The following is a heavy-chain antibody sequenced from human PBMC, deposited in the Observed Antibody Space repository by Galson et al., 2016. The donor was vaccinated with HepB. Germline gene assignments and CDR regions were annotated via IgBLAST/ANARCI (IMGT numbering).Heavy chain of an antibody. J-gene: IGHJ4*02. CDR3: AKDRGMGGGSCSEY. Sequence: SLRLSCAASGFTFGDYAMSWFRQAPGKGLEWVSAISGSGVNTYYIDSVKGRFTISRDNSKNTLYLEMNSLRAEDTAVYFRAKDRGMGGGSCSEYWGQGTLVTVSS. V-gene: IGHV3-23*01. D-gene: IGHD2-15*01. CDR2: ISGSGVNT. CDR1: GFTFGDYA.